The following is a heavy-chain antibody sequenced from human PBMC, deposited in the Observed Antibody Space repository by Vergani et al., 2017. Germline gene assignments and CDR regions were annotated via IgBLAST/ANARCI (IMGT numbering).Heavy chain of an antibody. V-gene: IGHV3-48*03. J-gene: IGHJ4*02. Sequence: EVQLVESGGGLVQPGGSLRLSCAASGFTFSSYEMNWVRQAPGKGLEWVSYISSSGSTIYYADSVKGRFTISRDNAKNSLYLQMNSLGAEDTAVYYCARDLTLLYFDYWGQGTLVTVSS. CDR1: GFTFSSYE. CDR3: ARDLTLLYFDY. CDR2: ISSSGSTI. D-gene: IGHD1-26*01.